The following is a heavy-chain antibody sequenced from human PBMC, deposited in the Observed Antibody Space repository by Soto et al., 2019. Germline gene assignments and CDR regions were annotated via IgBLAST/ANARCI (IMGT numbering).Heavy chain of an antibody. CDR3: ARGKRPDAYDI. Sequence: EVQLVESGGGLVQPGGSLRLSCAASGFTFSFYDMNWVRQAPGKGLEWVSYISSSGTTIHYGDSLRGRFTISRDNAKNSLYLQMDSLRVEDTAVYHCARGKRPDAYDIRGQGTMVTVSS. CDR2: ISSSGTTI. J-gene: IGHJ3*02. V-gene: IGHV3-48*03. CDR1: GFTFSFYD.